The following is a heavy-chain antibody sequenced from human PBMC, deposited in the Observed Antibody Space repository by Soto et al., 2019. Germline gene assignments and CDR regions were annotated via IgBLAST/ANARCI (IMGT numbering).Heavy chain of an antibody. CDR2: LIPIFGTA. Sequence: QVQLVQSGAEVKKPGSSVKVSCKASGGTFSSYAISWVRQAPGQGLEWMGGLIPIFGTADYAQKFQGRVTIPADESTSTAYMELSSLRSDDTAVYYCATHTVVTPGNYYSGMDVWGQGTTVTVSS. J-gene: IGHJ6*02. D-gene: IGHD4-4*01. CDR1: GGTFSSYA. V-gene: IGHV1-69*12. CDR3: ATHTVVTPGNYYSGMDV.